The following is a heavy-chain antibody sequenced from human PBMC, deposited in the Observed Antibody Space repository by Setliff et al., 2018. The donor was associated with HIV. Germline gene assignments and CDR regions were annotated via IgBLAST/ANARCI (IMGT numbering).Heavy chain of an antibody. D-gene: IGHD3-9*01. CDR2: IYITGFT. CDR3: ARGNPDFDILTGYWSHYFDY. V-gene: IGHV4-61*02. CDR1: GGSISSSSYY. J-gene: IGHJ4*02. Sequence: KPSETLSLPCTVSGGSISSSSYYWSWIRQPAGKGLEWIGRIYITGFTNFSPSLKSRVTISLDTSKNQFSLKLSSVSAADTAMYYCARGNPDFDILTGYWSHYFDYWGQGRLVTVSS.